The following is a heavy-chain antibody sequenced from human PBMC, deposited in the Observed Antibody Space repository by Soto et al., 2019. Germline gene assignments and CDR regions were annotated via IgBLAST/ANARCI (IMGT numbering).Heavy chain of an antibody. Sequence: QGQLVQSGAEVKNPGASVKVSCKASGYTFTSFYIHWVRQAPGQGLEWMSIINPNGGSTNYAQNLQGRVTLTRDTSTNTVYMELSSLRSEDTAVYYCARGLTSGDYWGQGTLVTVSS. CDR3: ARGLTSGDY. CDR1: GYTFTSFY. V-gene: IGHV1-46*01. CDR2: INPNGGST. J-gene: IGHJ4*02.